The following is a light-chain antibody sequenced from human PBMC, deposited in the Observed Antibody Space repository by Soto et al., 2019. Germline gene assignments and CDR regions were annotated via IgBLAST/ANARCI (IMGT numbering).Light chain of an antibody. J-gene: IGLJ1*01. Sequence: QSVLTQPASVSGSPGQSITISCVGTSGDIGDYNYVSWYQQHPGKVPKVIIYDVSNRPSGVSYRFSGTKSGNTASLTVSGLQAEDEDDYCCSYTRSGTLIFGTGTKVTVL. V-gene: IGLV2-14*01. CDR1: SGDIGDYNY. CDR2: DVS. CDR3: CSYTRSGTLI.